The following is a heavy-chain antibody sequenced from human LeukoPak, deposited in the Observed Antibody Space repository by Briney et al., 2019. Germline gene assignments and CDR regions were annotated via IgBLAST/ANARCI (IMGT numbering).Heavy chain of an antibody. Sequence: GASVKVSCKASGYTFTRYYMHWVRQAPGQGLEWMAMINPSGGSTTYAQKFQGRVTMTTDTSTRTVYMELSSLRFEDTAVYYCAGEFAAMVTKAFDIWGPGTMVTVSS. CDR2: INPSGGST. CDR1: GYTFTRYY. J-gene: IGHJ3*02. V-gene: IGHV1-46*01. CDR3: AGEFAAMVTKAFDI. D-gene: IGHD5-18*01.